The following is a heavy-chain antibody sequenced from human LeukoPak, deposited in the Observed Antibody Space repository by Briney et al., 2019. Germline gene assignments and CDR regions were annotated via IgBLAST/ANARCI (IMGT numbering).Heavy chain of an antibody. D-gene: IGHD3-10*01. CDR2: ISYDGSNK. J-gene: IGHJ4*02. Sequence: PGRSLRLSCAASGFTFSSYGMHWVRQAPGKGLEWGAVISYDGSNKYYADSVKGRFTISRDNSKNTLYLQMNSLRAEDTAVYYCAKDRWDYYGSGSPLDYWGQGTLVTVSS. V-gene: IGHV3-30*18. CDR3: AKDRWDYYGSGSPLDY. CDR1: GFTFSSYG.